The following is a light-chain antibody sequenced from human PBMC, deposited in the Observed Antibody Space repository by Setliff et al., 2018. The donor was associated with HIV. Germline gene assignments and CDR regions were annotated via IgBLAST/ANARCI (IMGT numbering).Light chain of an antibody. CDR3: QVWDYSGHPYV. V-gene: IGLV3-21*02. CDR1: KIGSKS. J-gene: IGLJ1*01. Sequence: ELTQPPSVSVAPGETARITCGGNKIGSKSVHWYQQKPGQAPVLVVHDDNDRPSGIPERFSGSNSGNTATLTISRVEAGDEADYYCQVWDYSGHPYVFGTGTKVTVL. CDR2: DDN.